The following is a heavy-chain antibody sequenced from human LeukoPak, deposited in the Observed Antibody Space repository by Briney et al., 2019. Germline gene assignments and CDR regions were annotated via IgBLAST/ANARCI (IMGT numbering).Heavy chain of an antibody. CDR1: TFTFSSFW. CDR2: IKDDGSEK. CDR3: ARRGTYQNWFDP. Sequence: GGSLRLSCAASTFTFSSFWMSWVGQAPGKGLEWVATIKDDGSEKFYVDSVSGRFTISRDNAKNSLYLQMNSLRAEDTAVYYCARRGTYQNWFDPWGQGTLVTVSS. J-gene: IGHJ5*02. D-gene: IGHD3-16*01. V-gene: IGHV3-7*01.